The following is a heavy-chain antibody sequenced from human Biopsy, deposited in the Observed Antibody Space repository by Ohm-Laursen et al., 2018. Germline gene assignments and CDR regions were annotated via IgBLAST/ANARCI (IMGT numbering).Heavy chain of an antibody. CDR2: VNPNSGAT. V-gene: IGHV1-2*02. J-gene: IGHJ3*02. Sequence: ASVKVSCKASGYTFTGFFLHWVRQAPGHGLEWMGWVNPNSGATNYAQKFQGRVTMASNTSISTAYIELRRLISDDTAVYFCARDRMVTIITLVRADTFDIWGQGTLVSVSS. CDR3: ARDRMVTIITLVRADTFDI. D-gene: IGHD3-10*01. CDR1: GYTFTGFF.